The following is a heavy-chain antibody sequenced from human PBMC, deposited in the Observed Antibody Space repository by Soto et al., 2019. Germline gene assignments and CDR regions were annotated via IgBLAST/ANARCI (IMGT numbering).Heavy chain of an antibody. CDR1: GGTFSSYA. CDR2: VIPIFGTA. Sequence: SVKVSCKASGGTFSSYAISWVRQAPGQGLEWMGGVIPIFGTANYAQKFQGRVTITADESTSTAYMELSSLRSEDTAVYYCAREERAVACTLGFYYYNGMDVWGQGTTVTV. J-gene: IGHJ6*02. D-gene: IGHD6-19*01. V-gene: IGHV1-69*13. CDR3: AREERAVACTLGFYYYNGMDV.